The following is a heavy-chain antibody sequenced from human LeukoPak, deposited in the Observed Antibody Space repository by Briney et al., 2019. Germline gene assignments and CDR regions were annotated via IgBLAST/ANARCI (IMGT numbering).Heavy chain of an antibody. D-gene: IGHD1-14*01. J-gene: IGHJ4*02. V-gene: IGHV3-30-3*01. CDR1: GFTFSSYA. CDR2: ISYDGSNK. Sequence: PGRSLRLSCAASGFTFSSYAMHWVRQAPGKGLEWVAVISYDGSNKYYADSVKGRFTISRDNSKNTLYLQMNSLRAEDTAVYYCARDPGGNQQGLGYWGQGTLVTVSS. CDR3: ARDPGGNQQGLGY.